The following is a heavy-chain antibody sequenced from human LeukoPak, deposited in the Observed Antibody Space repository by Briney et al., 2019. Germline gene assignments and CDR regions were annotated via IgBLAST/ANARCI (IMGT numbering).Heavy chain of an antibody. V-gene: IGHV3-7*01. Sequence: GGSLRLSCTVSGFTFSSYWMTWVRQAPGKGLEWVANIRQDESEKYYADSVKGRFTISRDNAKNSLYLQMNSLRAEDTAVYYCARDSGSAYYYGSETYYYDAFDFWGQGTTVTVPS. D-gene: IGHD3-10*01. CDR1: GFTFSSYW. J-gene: IGHJ3*01. CDR3: ARDSGSAYYYGSETYYYDAFDF. CDR2: IRQDESEK.